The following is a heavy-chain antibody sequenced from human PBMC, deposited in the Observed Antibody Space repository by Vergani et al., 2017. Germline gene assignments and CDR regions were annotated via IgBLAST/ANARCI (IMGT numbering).Heavy chain of an antibody. J-gene: IGHJ6*03. Sequence: QVRLVESGGGLVKPGGSLRLSCAASGFTFSDYYMSWIRQAPGKGLEWVSYISSSGSTIYYADSVKGRFTISRGNAKNSLYLQMNSLRAEDTAVYYCARAPTTVTNFYYYYYMDVWGKGTTVTVSS. CDR3: ARAPTTVTNFYYYYYMDV. D-gene: IGHD4-17*01. CDR1: GFTFSDYY. V-gene: IGHV3-11*01. CDR2: ISSSGSTI.